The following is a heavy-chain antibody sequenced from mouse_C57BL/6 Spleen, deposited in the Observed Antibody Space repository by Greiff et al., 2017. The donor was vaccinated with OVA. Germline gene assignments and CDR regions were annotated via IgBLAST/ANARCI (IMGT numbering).Heavy chain of an antibody. J-gene: IGHJ3*01. V-gene: IGHV5-4*01. Sequence: EVQLQESGGGLVKPGGSLKLSCAASGFTFSSYAMSWVRQTPEKRLEWVATISDGGSYTYYPDNVKGRFTISRDNAKNNLYLQMSHLKSEDTAMYYCARETYGSSPFAYWGQGTLVTVSA. CDR3: ARETYGSSPFAY. CDR2: ISDGGSYT. CDR1: GFTFSSYA. D-gene: IGHD1-1*01.